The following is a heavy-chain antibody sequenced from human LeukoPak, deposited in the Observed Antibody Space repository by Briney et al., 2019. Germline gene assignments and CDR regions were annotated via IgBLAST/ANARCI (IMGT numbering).Heavy chain of an antibody. CDR1: GFTFSRNW. CDR3: ARYYVDSSGYPRYLDY. V-gene: IGHV3-7*03. D-gene: IGHD3-22*01. Sequence: PGGSLRLSCAASGFTFSRNWMTWVRQAPGKGLEWVANIKHDGSEKYYVDSVKGRFTVSRDNAKSSLYLQMNSLRAEDTALYYCARYYVDSSGYPRYLDYWGQGTLVTVSS. J-gene: IGHJ4*02. CDR2: IKHDGSEK.